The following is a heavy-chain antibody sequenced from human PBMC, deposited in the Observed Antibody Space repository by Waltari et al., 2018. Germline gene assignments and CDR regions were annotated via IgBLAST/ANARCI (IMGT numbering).Heavy chain of an antibody. CDR1: GYTISELS. CDR3: ATDPYYYGSGSYSFDP. Sequence: VQLVQSGAEGKKPGASVKVSCKVSGYTISELSTHGMGKALGKGLEWRGGFDPEDCETIYAQKFQGRVTMTEDTSTDTAYMELSSLRSEDTAVYYFATDPYYYGSGSYSFDPWGQGTLVTVSS. V-gene: IGHV1-24*01. CDR2: FDPEDCET. J-gene: IGHJ5*02. D-gene: IGHD3-10*01.